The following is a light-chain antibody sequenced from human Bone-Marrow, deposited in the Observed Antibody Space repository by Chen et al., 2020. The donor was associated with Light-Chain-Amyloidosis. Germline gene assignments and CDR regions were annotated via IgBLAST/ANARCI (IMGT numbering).Light chain of an antibody. V-gene: IGLV2-11*01. Sequence: QSALTQPRSVSGSPGQSVTISCTGTIDDVGGYDYVSWYQQHPGKAPKRMISNVSERPSGVPDRFSGSKSGNTASLTISGLQAEDEADYYCCSYAGSYSYVFGIGTKVTVL. CDR1: IDDVGGYDY. CDR3: CSYAGSYSYV. J-gene: IGLJ1*01. CDR2: NVS.